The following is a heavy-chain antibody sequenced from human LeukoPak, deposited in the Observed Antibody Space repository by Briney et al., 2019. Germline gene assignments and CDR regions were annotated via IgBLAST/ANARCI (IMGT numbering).Heavy chain of an antibody. CDR1: GYTFTGYY. CDR2: INPNSGGT. Sequence: ASVKVSCKASGYTFTGYYMHWVRQAPGQGLEWMGWINPNSGGTNHAQKFQGRVTMTRDTSISTAYMELSRLRSDDTAVYYCARFGRITIFAMDVWGQGTTVTVSS. V-gene: IGHV1-2*02. J-gene: IGHJ6*02. D-gene: IGHD3-3*01. CDR3: ARFGRITIFAMDV.